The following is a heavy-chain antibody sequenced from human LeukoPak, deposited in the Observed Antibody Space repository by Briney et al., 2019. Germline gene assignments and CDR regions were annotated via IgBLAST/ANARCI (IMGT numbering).Heavy chain of an antibody. CDR2: IYSGGST. V-gene: IGHV3-66*01. CDR1: GFTVSSNY. D-gene: IGHD4-17*01. Sequence: GGSLRLSCAASGFTVSSNYMSWVRQAPGKELEWVSVIYSGGSTYYADSVKGRFTISRDNSKNTLYLQMNSLRAEDTAVYYCAREGNYGDYLSYWGQGTLVTVSS. J-gene: IGHJ4*02. CDR3: AREGNYGDYLSY.